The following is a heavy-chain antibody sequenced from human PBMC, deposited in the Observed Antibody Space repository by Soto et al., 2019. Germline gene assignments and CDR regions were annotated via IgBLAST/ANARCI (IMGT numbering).Heavy chain of an antibody. V-gene: IGHV1-46*01. J-gene: IGHJ4*02. D-gene: IGHD3-16*01. CDR1: GYTFTSYY. CDR2: INPSGGST. CDR3: AVTPVRRDGFMYYFDY. Sequence: ASVKVSCKASGYTFTSYYMHWVRQAPGQGLEWMGIINPSGGSTSYAQKFQGRVTMTRDTSTSTVYMELSSLRSEDTAVYYCAVTPVRRDGFMYYFDYWGQGTLVTVSS.